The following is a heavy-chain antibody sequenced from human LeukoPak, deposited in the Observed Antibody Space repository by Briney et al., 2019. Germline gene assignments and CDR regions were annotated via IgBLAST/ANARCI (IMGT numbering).Heavy chain of an antibody. CDR3: AREYYYDSSGYFFDY. CDR1: GYTFTSYG. J-gene: IGHJ4*02. Sequence: ASVKVSCKASGYTFTSYGISWVRQAPGQGLEWMGWISAYNGNTNYAQKLQGRVTMTTDTSTSTAYMELRSLRSDDTAVYYCAREYYYDSSGYFFDYWGQGTLVTVSS. D-gene: IGHD3-22*01. CDR2: ISAYNGNT. V-gene: IGHV1-18*01.